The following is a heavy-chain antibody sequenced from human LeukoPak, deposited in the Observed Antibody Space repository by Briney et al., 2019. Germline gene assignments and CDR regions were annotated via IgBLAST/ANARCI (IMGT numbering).Heavy chain of an antibody. J-gene: IGHJ6*02. CDR1: GFTFSSYS. CDR3: ARDITMVRGVSYGMDV. Sequence: KSGGSLRLSCAASGFTFSSYSMNWVRQAPGKGLEWVSSISSSSSYIYYADSVKGRFTISRDNAKNSLYLQMNSLRAEDTAVYYCARDITMVRGVSYGMDVWGQGTTVTVSS. V-gene: IGHV3-21*01. D-gene: IGHD3-10*01. CDR2: ISSSSSYI.